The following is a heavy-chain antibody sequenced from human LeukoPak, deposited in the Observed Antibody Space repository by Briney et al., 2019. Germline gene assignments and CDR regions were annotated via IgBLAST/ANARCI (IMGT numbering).Heavy chain of an antibody. CDR2: IYHSGST. D-gene: IGHD6-19*01. CDR1: GGSISSSNW. Sequence: SETLSLTCAVSGGSISSSNWWSWVRQPPGKGLEWIGEIYHSGSTNYNPSLKSRVTISVDTSKNQFSLKLSSVTAADTAVYYCARGGFDNNAVAGHYYFDYWGQGTLVTVSS. V-gene: IGHV4-4*02. CDR3: ARGGFDNNAVAGHYYFDY. J-gene: IGHJ4*02.